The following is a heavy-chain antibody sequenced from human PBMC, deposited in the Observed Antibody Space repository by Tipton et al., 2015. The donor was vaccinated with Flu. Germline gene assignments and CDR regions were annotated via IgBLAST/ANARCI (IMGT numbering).Heavy chain of an antibody. CDR2: IYTSRST. V-gene: IGHV4-61*02. CDR3: ARHRTTDPNYYNGMDV. D-gene: IGHD1-7*01. CDR1: GGSISSGTYF. J-gene: IGHJ6*02. Sequence: TLSLTCTVSGGSISSGTYFWSWIRQPAGKGLEWIGRIYTSRSTNYSPSLKSRITISVDTYREHFSLKLSSVTAADTAVYYCARHRTTDPNYYNGMDVWGQGTTVTVSS.